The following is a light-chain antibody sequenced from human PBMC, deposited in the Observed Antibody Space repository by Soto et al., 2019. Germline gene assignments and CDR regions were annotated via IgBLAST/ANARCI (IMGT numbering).Light chain of an antibody. V-gene: IGKV4-1*01. J-gene: IGKJ1*01. CDR1: QTVLYSSNNKNY. CDR3: QQFYSPPPT. Sequence: DIVMTQSPDSLAVSLGERATIDCQSSQTVLYSSNNKNYLAWYQQKPGQPPKLLIYWASTRESGVPDRFSGSGSGTDFTLTISSLQAEDVAVYHCQQFYSPPPTFGQGTKVEIK. CDR2: WAS.